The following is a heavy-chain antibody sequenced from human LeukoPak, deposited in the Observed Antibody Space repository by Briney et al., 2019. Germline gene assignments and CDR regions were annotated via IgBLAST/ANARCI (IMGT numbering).Heavy chain of an antibody. CDR1: GFTFDDYA. V-gene: IGHV3-9*01. CDR3: AKDTGRFLEWLGFDP. D-gene: IGHD3-3*01. CDR2: ISWNSGSI. Sequence: GGSLRLSCAASGFTFDDYAMHWVRQAPGKGLEWVSGISWNSGSIDYADSVKGRFTISRDNAKNSLYLQMNSLRAEDTALYYCAKDTGRFLEWLGFDPWGQGTLVTVSS. J-gene: IGHJ5*02.